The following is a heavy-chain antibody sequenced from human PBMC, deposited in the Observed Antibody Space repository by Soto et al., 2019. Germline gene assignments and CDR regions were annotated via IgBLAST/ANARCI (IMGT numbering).Heavy chain of an antibody. CDR1: GFTFSSYA. J-gene: IGHJ4*02. V-gene: IGHV3-30-3*01. Sequence: GGSLRLSCAASGFTFSSYAMHWVRRAPGKGLEWVAVISYDGSNKYYADSVKGRFTISRDNSKNTLYLQMNSLRAEDTAVYYCARDRGEMATTYYFDYWGQGTLVTVSS. CDR3: ARDRGEMATTYYFDY. D-gene: IGHD3-16*01. CDR2: ISYDGSNK.